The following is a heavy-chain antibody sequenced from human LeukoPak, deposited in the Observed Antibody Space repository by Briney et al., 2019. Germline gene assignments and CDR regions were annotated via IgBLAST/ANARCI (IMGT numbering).Heavy chain of an antibody. D-gene: IGHD3-22*01. Sequence: GGSLRLSCAASGFTFSGSAMHWVRQASGKGLEWVGGIRSKANSYATAYAASVKGRFTISRDDSKNTAYLQMNSLKTEDTAVYYCTAERITMSNGAFDIWGQGTMVTVSA. CDR1: GFTFSGSA. CDR3: TAERITMSNGAFDI. CDR2: IRSKANSYAT. V-gene: IGHV3-73*01. J-gene: IGHJ3*02.